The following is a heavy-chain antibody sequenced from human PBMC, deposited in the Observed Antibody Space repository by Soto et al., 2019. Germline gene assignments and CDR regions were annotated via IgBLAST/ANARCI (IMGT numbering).Heavy chain of an antibody. Sequence: PLGALILPCAASGFPFSSSALSWVRQAPGKGLGWVSAISGSGGSTYYADSVKGRFTISRDNSKNTLYLQMNSLRAEDTAVYYCAKDSPPSRIYGDSDYYCGMDVWGQGTAVTVSS. J-gene: IGHJ6*02. V-gene: IGHV3-23*01. CDR2: ISGSGGST. D-gene: IGHD4-17*01. CDR3: AKDSPPSRIYGDSDYYCGMDV. CDR1: GFPFSSSA.